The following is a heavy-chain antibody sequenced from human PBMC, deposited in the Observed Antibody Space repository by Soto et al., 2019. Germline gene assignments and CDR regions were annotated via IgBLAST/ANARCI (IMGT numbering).Heavy chain of an antibody. D-gene: IGHD6-6*01. CDR3: ARAGIAARARSFDY. Sequence: PGESLKISCKGSGYSFATYRIGWVRQMPGRGLEWMGIIYPGDSDTRYSPSFQGQVTISADKSISTAYLQWSSLKASDTAMYYCARAGIAARARSFDYWGQGTLVTVSS. CDR1: GYSFATYR. CDR2: IYPGDSDT. V-gene: IGHV5-51*01. J-gene: IGHJ4*02.